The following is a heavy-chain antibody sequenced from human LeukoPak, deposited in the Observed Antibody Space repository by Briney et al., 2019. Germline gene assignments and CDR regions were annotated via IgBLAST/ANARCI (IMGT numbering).Heavy chain of an antibody. CDR1: GFTFSSYA. CDR2: ISYDGSNR. J-gene: IGHJ4*02. V-gene: IGHV3-30-3*01. D-gene: IGHD2-21*02. CDR3: AKDLLPYCGGDCKTTVDY. Sequence: GGSLRLSCAASGFTFSSYAMHWVRQAPGKGLEWVAVISYDGSNRYYADSVKGRFTISRDNSKNTLYLQMNSLRAEDTAVYYCAKDLLPYCGGDCKTTVDYWGQGTLVTVSS.